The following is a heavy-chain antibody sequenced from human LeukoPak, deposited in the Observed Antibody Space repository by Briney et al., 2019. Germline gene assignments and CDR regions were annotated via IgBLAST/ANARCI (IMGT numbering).Heavy chain of an antibody. Sequence: SETLSLTCTVSGGSISAYYWSWIRQPPGKGLEWIGSIYYTGVTNYNPSLKSRITMSIDTSKRQFSLKLRSVTAADTAVYYCASQTLEFRGTYSDYWGQGTLVTASS. CDR3: ASQTLEFRGTYSDY. CDR2: IYYTGVT. CDR1: GGSISAYY. D-gene: IGHD1-14*01. J-gene: IGHJ4*02. V-gene: IGHV4-59*01.